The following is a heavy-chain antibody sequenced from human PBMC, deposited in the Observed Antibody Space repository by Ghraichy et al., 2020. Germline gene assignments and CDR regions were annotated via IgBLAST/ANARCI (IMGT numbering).Heavy chain of an antibody. CDR3: ARVRRDSSSWFSFDY. Sequence: SETLSLTCAVSGGSISSSNWWSWVRQPPGKGLEWIGEIYHSGSTNYNPSLKSRVTISVDKSKNQFSLKLSSVTAADTAVYYCARVRRDSSSWFSFDYWGQGTLVTVSS. CDR2: IYHSGST. D-gene: IGHD6-13*01. CDR1: GGSISSSNW. J-gene: IGHJ4*02. V-gene: IGHV4-4*02.